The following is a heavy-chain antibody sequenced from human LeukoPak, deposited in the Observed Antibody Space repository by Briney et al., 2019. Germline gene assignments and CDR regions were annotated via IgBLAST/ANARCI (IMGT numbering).Heavy chain of an antibody. J-gene: IGHJ4*02. V-gene: IGHV3-21*01. CDR2: ISSSSSYI. D-gene: IGHD3-10*01. CDR3: ARDSTMVRGVITN. CDR1: GFTFSSYS. Sequence: GGSLRLSCAASGFTFSSYSMNWVRQAPGKGLEWVSSISSSSSYIYYADSVKGRFTISRDNAKNSLYLQMNSLRAEDTAVYYCARDSTMVRGVITNWGQGTLVTVSS.